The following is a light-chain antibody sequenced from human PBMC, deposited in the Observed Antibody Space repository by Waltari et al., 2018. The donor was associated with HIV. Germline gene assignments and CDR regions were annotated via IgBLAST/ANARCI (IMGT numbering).Light chain of an antibody. CDR1: QSVASSS. CDR2: GSS. J-gene: IGKJ4*01. CDR3: QQYGSAPLT. Sequence: VLTQSPGPLSLSPGERVTLSCRASQSVASSSVAWYQQRPGQPPSILIFGSSRRATGVPGRFSGSGSGTDFTLTISRLEPEDFAVYYCQQYGSAPLTFGGGTKVEIK. V-gene: IGKV3-20*01.